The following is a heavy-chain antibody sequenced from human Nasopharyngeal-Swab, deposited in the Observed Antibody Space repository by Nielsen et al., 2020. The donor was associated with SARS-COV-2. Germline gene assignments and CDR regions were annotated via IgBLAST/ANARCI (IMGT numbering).Heavy chain of an antibody. CDR3: ARDGLDYDFWSAYFMDV. V-gene: IGHV3-21*01. CDR2: ISSSSYI. D-gene: IGHD3-3*01. J-gene: IGHJ6*02. CDR1: GFTFNNYN. Sequence: GGSLRLSCAASGFTFNNYNFNWVRQALGKGLEWFSSISSSSYIYYADSVKGRFTISRDNAKNSLYLQMNSLRAEDTAVYYCARDGLDYDFWSAYFMDVWGQGTTVTVSS.